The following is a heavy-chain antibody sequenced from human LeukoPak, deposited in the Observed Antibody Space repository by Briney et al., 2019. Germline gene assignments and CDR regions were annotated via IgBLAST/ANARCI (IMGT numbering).Heavy chain of an antibody. D-gene: IGHD4-17*01. CDR2: IRYDGSNK. Sequence: PGGSLRLSCAASGFTFSSYGMHWVRQAPGKRLEWVAFIRYDGSNKYYADSVKGRFTISRDNSKNTLYLQMNSLRAEDTAVYYCATGTVTTEPFDYWGQGTLVTVSS. J-gene: IGHJ4*02. V-gene: IGHV3-30*02. CDR1: GFTFSSYG. CDR3: ATGTVTTEPFDY.